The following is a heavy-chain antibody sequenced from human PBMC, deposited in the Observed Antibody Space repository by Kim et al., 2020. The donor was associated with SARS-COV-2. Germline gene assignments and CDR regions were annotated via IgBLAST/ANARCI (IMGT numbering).Heavy chain of an antibody. CDR2: INPSGGST. CDR3: ARDGTTVTTDYYYYGMDV. D-gene: IGHD4-17*01. CDR1: GYTFTSYY. Sequence: ASVKVSCKASGYTFTSYYMHWVRPAPGQGLEWMGIINPSGGSTSYAQKFQGRVTMTRDTSTSTVYLELSSLRSEATAVYYCARDGTTVTTDYYYYGMDVWGQATTLTVSS. J-gene: IGHJ6*02. V-gene: IGHV1-46*01.